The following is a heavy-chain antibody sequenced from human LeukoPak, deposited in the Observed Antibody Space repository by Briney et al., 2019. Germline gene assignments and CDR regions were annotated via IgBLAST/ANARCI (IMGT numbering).Heavy chain of an antibody. D-gene: IGHD1-26*01. CDR1: GYTFTGYY. CDR3: AREEGGSYYYFDY. Sequence: ASVKVSCKASGYTFTGYYMHWVRQAPGQGLEWMGWINPNSGGTNYAQKFQDTVTMTRDTSISTAYMELSRLRSDDTAVYYCAREEGGSYYYFDYWGQGTLVTVSS. J-gene: IGHJ4*02. CDR2: INPNSGGT. V-gene: IGHV1-2*02.